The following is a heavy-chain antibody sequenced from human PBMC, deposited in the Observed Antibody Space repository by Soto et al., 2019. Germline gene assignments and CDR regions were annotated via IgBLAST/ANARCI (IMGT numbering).Heavy chain of an antibody. CDR1: GFTFSSYG. D-gene: IGHD6-13*01. V-gene: IGHV3-30*18. CDR2: ISYDGSNK. Sequence: GGSLRLSCAASGFTFSSYGMHWVRQAPGKGLEWVAVISYDGSNKYYADSVKGRFTISRDNSKNTLYLQMNSLRAEDTAVYYCAKDGNSDDYFDYWGQGTLVTVSS. J-gene: IGHJ4*02. CDR3: AKDGNSDDYFDY.